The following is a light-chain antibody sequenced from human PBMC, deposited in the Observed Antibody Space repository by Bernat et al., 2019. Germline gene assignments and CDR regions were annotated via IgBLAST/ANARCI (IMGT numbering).Light chain of an antibody. CDR2: SNN. V-gene: IGLV1-44*01. CDR1: SSNIGSNT. J-gene: IGLJ3*02. CDR3: AAWDDSLNGWV. Sequence: QSVLTQPPSASGTPGQRVTISCSGSSSNIGSNTVNWYQHLPGTGPKLLIYSNNQRPSGVPDRFSGSKSGTSASLAISGLQSEDEGDYYCAAWDDSLNGWVFGGGTKLTVL.